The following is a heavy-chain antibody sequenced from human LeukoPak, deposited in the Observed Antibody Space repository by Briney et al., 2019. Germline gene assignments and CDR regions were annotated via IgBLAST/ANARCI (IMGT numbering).Heavy chain of an antibody. CDR1: GGSFSGYY. J-gene: IGHJ6*03. Sequence: SDTLSLTCAVYGGSFSGYYWRWIRQPPGKGLEWIGEINHSGSTNYNPSLKSRVTISVDTSKNQFSLKLSSVTAADTAVYYCARSPESYYYMDVWGKGTTVTVSS. CDR2: INHSGST. CDR3: ARSPESYYYMDV. V-gene: IGHV4-34*01.